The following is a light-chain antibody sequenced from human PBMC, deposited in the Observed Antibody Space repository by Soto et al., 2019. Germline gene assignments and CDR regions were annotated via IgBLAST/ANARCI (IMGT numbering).Light chain of an antibody. CDR1: SGHSTYI. Sequence: QPVLAQSSSASASLGSSVKLTCTLSSGHSTYIIAWHQQQPGKAPRYLMNLEGSGSYNKGSGVPDRFSGSSSGADRYLTISNLQFEDEADYYCETSDTNTRVFGTGTKLTVL. CDR2: LEGSGSY. CDR3: ETSDTNTRV. V-gene: IGLV4-60*02. J-gene: IGLJ1*01.